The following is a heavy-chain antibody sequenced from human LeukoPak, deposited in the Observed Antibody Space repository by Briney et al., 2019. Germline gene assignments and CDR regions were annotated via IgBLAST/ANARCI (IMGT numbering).Heavy chain of an antibody. V-gene: IGHV3-7*01. CDR2: INQDGSES. D-gene: IGHD6-6*01. CDR1: GFTFSSYW. J-gene: IGHJ6*03. CDR3: ARDDTSIAARPPYYYYMDV. Sequence: PGGSLRLSCAASGFTFSSYWMSWVRQAPGKGLEWVANINQDGSESYYVDSVKGRFTISRDNAKNSLYLQMNSLRAEDTAVYYCARDDTSIAARPPYYYYMDVWGKGTTVTVSS.